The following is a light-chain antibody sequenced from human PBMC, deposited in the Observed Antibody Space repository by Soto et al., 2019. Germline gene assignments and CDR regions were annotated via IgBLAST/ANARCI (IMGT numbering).Light chain of an antibody. V-gene: IGLV1-40*01. CDR2: GNI. CDR3: QSYDSSLSGPVV. Sequence: QAVVTQPPSVSGAPGQRVTISCTGSSSNIGAGYDVHWYQQFQGTAPKLLIYGNINRPSGVPDRFSGSKSGTSASLAITGLQAEDEADYYCQSYDSSLSGPVVFGGGTKLTVL. CDR1: SSNIGAGYD. J-gene: IGLJ2*01.